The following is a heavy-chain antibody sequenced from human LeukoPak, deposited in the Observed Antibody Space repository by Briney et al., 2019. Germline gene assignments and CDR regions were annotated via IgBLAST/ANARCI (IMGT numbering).Heavy chain of an antibody. CDR3: ARGIVVAPFDP. CDR2: INHSGST. D-gene: IGHD3-22*01. V-gene: IGHV4-34*01. Sequence: SETLSLTCAVYGGSLSGYYWSWIRQPPGKGLEWIGEINHSGSTNYNPSLKSRVTISVDTSKNQFSLKLSSVTAADTAVYYCARGIVVAPFDPWGRGTLVTVSS. CDR1: GGSLSGYY. J-gene: IGHJ5*02.